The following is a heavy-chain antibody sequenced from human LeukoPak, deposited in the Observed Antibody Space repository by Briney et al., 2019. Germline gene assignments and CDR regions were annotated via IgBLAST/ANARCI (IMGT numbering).Heavy chain of an antibody. CDR3: ARDVGADSPTDYGDQYYYYYYGMDV. V-gene: IGHV3-21*01. Sequence: PGGSLRLSCAASGFTFSSYSMNWVRQAPGRGLEWVSSISSSSSYIYYADSVKGRFTISRDNAKNSLYLQMNSLRAEDTAVYYCARDVGADSPTDYGDQYYYYYYGMDVWGQGTTVTVSS. CDR2: ISSSSSYI. J-gene: IGHJ6*02. D-gene: IGHD4-17*01. CDR1: GFTFSSYS.